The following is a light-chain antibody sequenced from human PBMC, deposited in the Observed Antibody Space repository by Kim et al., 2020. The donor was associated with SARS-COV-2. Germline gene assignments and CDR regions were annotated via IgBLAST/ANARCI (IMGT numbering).Light chain of an antibody. V-gene: IGLV1-44*01. CDR3: ASWDDSLGGWV. J-gene: IGLJ3*02. Sequence: QVITISCSGSSYDIGSNTVHWYQQVQGTTPKILLYSNTQRPSGVPDRFSGSKSGTAASLAITELQSEDEADYYCASWDDSLGGWVFGGGTQLTVL. CDR1: SYDIGSNT. CDR2: SNT.